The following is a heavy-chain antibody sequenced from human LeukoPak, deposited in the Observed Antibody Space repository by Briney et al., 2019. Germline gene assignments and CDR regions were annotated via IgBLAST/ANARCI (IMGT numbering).Heavy chain of an antibody. CDR1: GYSFTSYW. Sequence: GESLKTSCKGSGYSFTSYWIGWVRQMPGKGLEWMGIIYPGDSDTRYSPSFQGQVTISADKSISTAYLQWSSLKASDTAMYYCARQPPTYYYDSSGYQWGQGTLVTVSS. CDR3: ARQPPTYYYDSSGYQ. CDR2: IYPGDSDT. D-gene: IGHD3-22*01. V-gene: IGHV5-51*01. J-gene: IGHJ4*02.